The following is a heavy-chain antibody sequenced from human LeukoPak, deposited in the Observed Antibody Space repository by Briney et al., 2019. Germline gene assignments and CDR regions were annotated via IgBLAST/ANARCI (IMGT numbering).Heavy chain of an antibody. CDR3: ARDRYSSSGNYYYYYMDV. V-gene: IGHV4-4*07. CDR2: IYTSGST. D-gene: IGHD6-6*01. Sequence: PSETLSLTCTVSGGSISSYYWSWIRQPAGKGLEWIGRIYTSGSTNYNPSLKSRVTMSVDTSKNQFSLKLSSVTAADTAVYYCARDRYSSSGNYYYYYMDVWGKGTTVTVSS. CDR1: GGSISSYY. J-gene: IGHJ6*03.